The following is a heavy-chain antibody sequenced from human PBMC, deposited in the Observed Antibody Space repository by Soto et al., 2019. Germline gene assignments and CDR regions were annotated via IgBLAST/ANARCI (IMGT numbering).Heavy chain of an antibody. CDR3: AKGGTYSANFQH. CDR1: GFTFDNYV. Sequence: GGSLRLSCAASGFTFDNYVMNWVRQAPGKGLEWVSAINGGGTRTYYADSARGRFTISRDSSKNRLYLQMGSLSAEDTAVYYCAKGGTYSANFQHWGQGTLVPVSS. D-gene: IGHD2-15*01. V-gene: IGHV3-23*01. J-gene: IGHJ1*01. CDR2: INGGGTRT.